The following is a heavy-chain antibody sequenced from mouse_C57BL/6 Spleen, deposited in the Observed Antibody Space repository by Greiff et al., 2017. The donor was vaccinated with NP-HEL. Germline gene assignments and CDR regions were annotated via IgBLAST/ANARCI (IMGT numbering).Heavy chain of an antibody. D-gene: IGHD2-4*01. V-gene: IGHV5-4*01. J-gene: IGHJ2*01. CDR2: ISDGGSYT. CDR3: ARETMITHYFDY. CDR1: GFTFSSYA. Sequence: EVHLVESGGGLVKPGGSLKLSCAASGFTFSSYAMSWVRQTPEKRLEWVATISDGGSYTYYPDNVKGRFTISRDNAKNNLYLQMSHLKSEDTAMYYCARETMITHYFDYWGQGTTLTVSS.